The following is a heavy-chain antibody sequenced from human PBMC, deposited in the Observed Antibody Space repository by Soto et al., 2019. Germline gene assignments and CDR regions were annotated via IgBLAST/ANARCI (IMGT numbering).Heavy chain of an antibody. CDR3: AREGRGSGNWYFDL. CDR1: GFTVSSNY. CDR2: IYSGGST. J-gene: IGHJ2*01. Sequence: EVQLVESGGGLVQPGGSLRLSCAASGFTVSSNYMSWVRQAPGKGLEWVSVIYSGGSTYYADSVKGRFTISRDNSKNTLDLQVNSLRAEDTAVYYCAREGRGSGNWYFDLWGRGTLVTVSS. D-gene: IGHD3-10*01. V-gene: IGHV3-66*01.